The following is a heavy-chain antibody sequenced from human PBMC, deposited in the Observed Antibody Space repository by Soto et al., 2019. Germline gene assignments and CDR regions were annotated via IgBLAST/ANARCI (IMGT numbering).Heavy chain of an antibody. J-gene: IGHJ6*02. CDR2: IWYDGSNK. V-gene: IGHV3-33*01. CDR3: TRDIVVTIRANPYGMDV. Sequence: QVQLVESGGGVVQPGRSLRLSCAVSGFTFSSHGIHWVRQAPGKGLEWVAVIWYDGSNKYYADSVKGRFTISRDNSKNPRYLQMNSLRAADTAVYYCTRDIVVTIRANPYGMDVWGQGTTVTV. CDR1: GFTFSSHG. D-gene: IGHD5-12*01.